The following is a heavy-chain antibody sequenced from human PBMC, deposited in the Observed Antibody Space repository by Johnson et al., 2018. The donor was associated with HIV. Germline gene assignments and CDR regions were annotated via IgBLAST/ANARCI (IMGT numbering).Heavy chain of an antibody. J-gene: IGHJ3*02. V-gene: IGHV3-33*03. D-gene: IGHD6-13*01. CDR1: GFTFSTYG. CDR3: AKVVTSSSSWQDDAFDI. Sequence: QVQLVESGGGVVQPGRSLRLSCAASGFTFSTYGMHWVRQAPGKGLEWVALIWYDGREKDYADSVKGRFTISRDKSKNTLYLEMNSLRVEDTAVYYCAKVVTSSSSWQDDAFDIWGQGTVVTVSS. CDR2: IWYDGREK.